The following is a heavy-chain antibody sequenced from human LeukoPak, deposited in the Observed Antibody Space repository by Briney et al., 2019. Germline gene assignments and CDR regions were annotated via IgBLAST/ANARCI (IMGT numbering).Heavy chain of an antibody. Sequence: GASVKVSCKASGYTFTSFHMHWVRQAPGQGLEWMGLINPSGGSTSYAQKFQGRVTMTRDMSTSTVYMELSSLRSEDTAVYYCARDRITGTTPHCPIHYWGQGTLVTVSS. J-gene: IGHJ4*02. V-gene: IGHV1-46*01. CDR3: ARDRITGTTPHCPIHY. D-gene: IGHD1-20*01. CDR1: GYTFTSFH. CDR2: INPSGGST.